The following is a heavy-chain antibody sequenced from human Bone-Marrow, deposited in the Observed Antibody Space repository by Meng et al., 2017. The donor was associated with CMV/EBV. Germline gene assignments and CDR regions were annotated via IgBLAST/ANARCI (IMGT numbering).Heavy chain of an antibody. CDR2: INPSGGST. V-gene: IGHV1-46*01. D-gene: IGHD6-6*01. Sequence: ASVKVSCKASGYTFTSYYMHWVRQAPGQGLEWMGIINPSGGSTSYAQKFQGRVTMTRDTSTSTVYMELSSLRSEDTAVYYCARGESRPRLVRIAARPGSWFDPWGQGTLVTVSS. J-gene: IGHJ5*02. CDR3: ARGESRPRLVRIAARPGSWFDP. CDR1: GYTFTSYY.